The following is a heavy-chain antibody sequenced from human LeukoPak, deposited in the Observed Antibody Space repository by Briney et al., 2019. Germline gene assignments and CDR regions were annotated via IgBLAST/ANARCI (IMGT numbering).Heavy chain of an antibody. CDR2: IYYSGST. J-gene: IGHJ1*01. Sequence: PSETLSLTCAVSGGSISSGGYSWSWIRQPPGKGLEWIGYIYYSGSTYHNPSLKSRVTISVDTSKNQFSLKLSSVTAADTAVYYCARGTYDSSGYYKGPMFQHWGQGTLVTVSS. D-gene: IGHD3-22*01. V-gene: IGHV4-30-4*07. CDR3: ARGTYDSSGYYKGPMFQH. CDR1: GGSISSGGYS.